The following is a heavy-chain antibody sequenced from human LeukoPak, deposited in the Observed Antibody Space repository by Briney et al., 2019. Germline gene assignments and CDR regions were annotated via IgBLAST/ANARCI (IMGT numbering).Heavy chain of an antibody. CDR3: ARSSRDGYPIWATFDY. V-gene: IGHV6-1*01. CDR2: TYYRSKWYN. Sequence: SQTLSLTCAISGDSVSSNSAAWNWIRQSPSRGLEWLGRTYYRSKWYNDYAVSVKSRITINPDTSKNQFSLQLNSVTPKDTAVYYCARSSRDGYPIWATFDYWGQGTLVTVSS. J-gene: IGHJ4*02. D-gene: IGHD5-24*01. CDR1: GDSVSSNSAA.